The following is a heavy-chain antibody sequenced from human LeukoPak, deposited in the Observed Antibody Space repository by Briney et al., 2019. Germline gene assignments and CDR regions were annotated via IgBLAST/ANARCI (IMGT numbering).Heavy chain of an antibody. V-gene: IGHV4-39*01. Sequence: TSSETLSLTCTASGGSLSSSSTSYWSWIRQPPGKGLEWIGSMNYGGSSHYNPSLKSRVTISVDTSKNQFSLKLSSVTAADTAVYYCAFYSAVTPFDYWGQGTLVTVSS. CDR2: MNYGGSS. CDR1: GGSLSSSSTSY. J-gene: IGHJ4*02. D-gene: IGHD2-21*01. CDR3: AFYSAVTPFDY.